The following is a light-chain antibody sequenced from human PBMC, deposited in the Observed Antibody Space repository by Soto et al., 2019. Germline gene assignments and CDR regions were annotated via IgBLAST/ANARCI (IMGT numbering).Light chain of an antibody. V-gene: IGLV2-11*01. J-gene: IGLJ1*01. CDR3: CSSVGGYSYV. CDR2: DVS. Sequence: QSALTQPRAVSLSPGQSVTVSCIGTSSDVGDYNSVSWYQQHPGKAPKLMIYDVSKRPSGVPDRFSGSKSGNTASLTISGLQAEDEADYYCCSSVGGYSYVFGIGTKVTVL. CDR1: SSDVGDYNS.